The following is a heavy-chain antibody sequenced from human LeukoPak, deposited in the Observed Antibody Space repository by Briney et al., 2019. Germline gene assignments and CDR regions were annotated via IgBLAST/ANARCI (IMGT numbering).Heavy chain of an antibody. D-gene: IGHD2-2*01. J-gene: IGHJ4*02. CDR3: ARGQRGYCSSTSCYSYVY. Sequence: ASVKVSCKASGYTFTSYDINWVRQATGQGLEWMGWMNPNSGNTGYAQKFRGRVTMTRNTSISTAYMELSSLRSEDTAVYYCARGQRGYCSSTSCYSYVYWGQGTLVTVSS. CDR2: MNPNSGNT. CDR1: GYTFTSYD. V-gene: IGHV1-8*01.